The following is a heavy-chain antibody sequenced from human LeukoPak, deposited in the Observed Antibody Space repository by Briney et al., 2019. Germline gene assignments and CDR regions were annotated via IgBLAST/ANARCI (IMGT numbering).Heavy chain of an antibody. J-gene: IGHJ4*02. Sequence: GGSLRLSCAASGFTFSSYGMHWVRQSPGKGLEWVAFIRYDGSNKYYADSVKGRFTISRDNSKNTLYLQMNSLRAEDTAVYYCARFSGSPPHFDYWGQGTLVTVSS. CDR3: ARFSGSPPHFDY. CDR2: IRYDGSNK. V-gene: IGHV3-30*02. CDR1: GFTFSSYG. D-gene: IGHD1-26*01.